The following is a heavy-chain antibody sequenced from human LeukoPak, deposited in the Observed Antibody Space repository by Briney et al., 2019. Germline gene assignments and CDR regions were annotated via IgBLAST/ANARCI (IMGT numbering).Heavy chain of an antibody. CDR1: GGTFSSYA. J-gene: IGHJ4*02. V-gene: IGHV1-69*13. CDR2: IIPIFGSA. D-gene: IGHD3-22*01. Sequence: ASVKVSCKASGGTFSSYAISWVRQAPGQGLEWMGGIIPIFGSANYAQKFQGRVTITADESTSTAYMELSSLRSEDTAVYYCATVPPLRDSSGYNFDYWGQGTLVTVSS. CDR3: ATVPPLRDSSGYNFDY.